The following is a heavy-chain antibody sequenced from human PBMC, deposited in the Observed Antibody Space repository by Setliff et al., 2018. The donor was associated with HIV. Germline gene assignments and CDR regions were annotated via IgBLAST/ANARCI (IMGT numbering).Heavy chain of an antibody. CDR1: GYSISSGYY. CDR2: INHSGGT. V-gene: IGHV4-38-2*01. J-gene: IGHJ6*02. Sequence: PSETLSLTCAVSGYSISSGYYWGWIRQPPGKGLEWVGSINHSGGTRYNPSLESRVTMSLDSSRKQFSLRLISVTAADTAVYYCARGPSGYYYYYAMDVWGQGTTVTVSS. CDR3: ARGPSGYYYYYAMDV.